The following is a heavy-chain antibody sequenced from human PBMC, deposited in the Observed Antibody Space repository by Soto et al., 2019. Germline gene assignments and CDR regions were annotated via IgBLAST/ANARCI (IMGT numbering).Heavy chain of an antibody. CDR3: ARGADSSSWYYFDY. CDR2: ISYDGSNK. Sequence: WGSLRLSCAASGFTFITYAMHFFRHSPGKGLEWVTVISYDGSNKYYADSVKGRFTVSRDNSKNTLYLQMNSLRAEDTAVYYCARGADSSSWYYFDYSGQGTLVTVSS. CDR1: GFTFITYA. J-gene: IGHJ4*02. V-gene: IGHV3-30-3*01. D-gene: IGHD6-13*01.